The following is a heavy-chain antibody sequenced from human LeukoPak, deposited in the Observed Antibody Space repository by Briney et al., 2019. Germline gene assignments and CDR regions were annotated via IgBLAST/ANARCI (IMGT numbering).Heavy chain of an antibody. J-gene: IGHJ4*02. CDR1: GFTFSSYE. D-gene: IGHD6-13*01. V-gene: IGHV3-48*03. CDR3: AREISGILGFDY. Sequence: PGGSLRLSCAASGFTFSSYEMNWVRQAPGKGLEWVSYISSSGSTIYYADSVKGRFTISRDNAKNSLYLQMNSLRDEDTAVYYCAREISGILGFDYWGRGTLVTVSS. CDR2: ISSSGSTI.